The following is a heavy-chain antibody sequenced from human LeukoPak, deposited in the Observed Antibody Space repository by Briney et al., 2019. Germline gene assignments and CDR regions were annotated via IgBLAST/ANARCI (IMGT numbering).Heavy chain of an antibody. V-gene: IGHV3-30*02. Sequence: GGSLRLSCAASGSTFSSYGMHWVRQAPGKGLEWVAFIRYDGSNKYYADSVKGRFTISRDNSKNTLYLQMNSLRAEDTAVYYCAKDGDSSGYYLDAFDIWGQGTMVTVSS. J-gene: IGHJ3*02. CDR2: IRYDGSNK. CDR3: AKDGDSSGYYLDAFDI. D-gene: IGHD3-22*01. CDR1: GSTFSSYG.